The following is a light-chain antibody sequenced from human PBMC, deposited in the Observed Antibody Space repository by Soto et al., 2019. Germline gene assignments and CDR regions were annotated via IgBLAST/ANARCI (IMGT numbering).Light chain of an antibody. J-gene: IGKJ2*01. V-gene: IGKV3-20*01. Sequence: EIVLTQSPGTVSSSPGERVTLSCRASQTIANNFLAWYQHRPGQAPRVVVYGASSRATGIPDRFSGSGSGTEFTLTISRLEPEDFEVYYCQQYDSSYTFGQGTKLE. CDR1: QTIANNF. CDR2: GAS. CDR3: QQYDSSYT.